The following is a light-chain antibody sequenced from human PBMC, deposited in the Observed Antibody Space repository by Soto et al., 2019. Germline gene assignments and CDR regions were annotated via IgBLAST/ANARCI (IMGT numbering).Light chain of an antibody. Sequence: DIQMTQSPATLSASVGDRVTITCRASQSISPWLAWYQQKPGKAPKLLIYDASSLESGVPSRFSGSGSGTEFTLTISSLQPDDFATYYCQQYNSYSRAFGQVTKVDI. CDR1: QSISPW. J-gene: IGKJ1*01. V-gene: IGKV1-5*01. CDR3: QQYNSYSRA. CDR2: DAS.